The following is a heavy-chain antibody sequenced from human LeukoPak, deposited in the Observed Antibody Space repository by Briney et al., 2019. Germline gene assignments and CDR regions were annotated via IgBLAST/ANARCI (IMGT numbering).Heavy chain of an antibody. CDR2: IKQDGSEK. CDR1: GFTFSSYW. CDR3: ARGLTRDYYYYMDV. V-gene: IGHV3-7*01. J-gene: IGHJ6*03. Sequence: PGGSLRLSCAASGFTFSSYWMSWDRQAPGKGLEWVANIKQDGSEKYYVDSVKGRFTISRDNAKNSLYLQMNSLRAEDTAVYYCARGLTRDYYYYMDVWGKGTTVTVSS. D-gene: IGHD2-21*01.